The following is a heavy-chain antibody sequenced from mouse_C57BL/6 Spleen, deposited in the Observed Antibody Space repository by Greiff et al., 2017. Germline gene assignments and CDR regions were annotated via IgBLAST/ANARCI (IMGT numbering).Heavy chain of an antibody. CDR1: GYTFTSYW. J-gene: IGHJ3*01. CDR3: SPYSNYDLAWFAY. Sequence: EVQLQQSGTVLARPGASVKMSCKTSGYTFTSYWMHWVKQRPGQGLEWIGAIYPGNSDTSYNQKFKGKAKLTAVTSASTAYMELSSLTNEDSAVYYWSPYSNYDLAWFAYWCQGTLVTVSA. CDR2: IYPGNSDT. D-gene: IGHD2-5*01. V-gene: IGHV1-5*01.